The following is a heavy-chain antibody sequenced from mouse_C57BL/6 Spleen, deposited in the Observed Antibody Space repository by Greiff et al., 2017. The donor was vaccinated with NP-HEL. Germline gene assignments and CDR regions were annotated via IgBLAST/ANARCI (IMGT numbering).Heavy chain of an antibody. CDR2: IHPSDSDT. D-gene: IGHD2-3*01. CDR1: GYTFTSYW. V-gene: IGHV1-74*01. Sequence: VQLQQPGAELVKPGASVKVSCKASGYTFTSYWMHWVKQRPGQGLEWIGRIHPSDSDTNYNQKFKGKATLTVDKSSSTAYTQLSSLTSEDSAVYYCAIAVDGYYWFAYWGQGTLVTVSA. J-gene: IGHJ3*01. CDR3: AIAVDGYYWFAY.